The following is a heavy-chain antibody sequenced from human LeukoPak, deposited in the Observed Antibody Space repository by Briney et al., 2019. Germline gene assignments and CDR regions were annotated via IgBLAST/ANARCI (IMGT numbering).Heavy chain of an antibody. D-gene: IGHD3-16*01. CDR3: AGEMGARAWFDP. CDR1: GDTSTNYA. Sequence: ASVKVSCKATGDTSTNYAIVWVRQAPGQGLEWMGWIGAFNGYTNYAQKLQGRVTLTTDTSTSTVYMHLRSLRPDDTAVYYCAGEMGARAWFDPWGQGTLVTVSS. J-gene: IGHJ5*02. CDR2: IGAFNGYT. V-gene: IGHV1-18*01.